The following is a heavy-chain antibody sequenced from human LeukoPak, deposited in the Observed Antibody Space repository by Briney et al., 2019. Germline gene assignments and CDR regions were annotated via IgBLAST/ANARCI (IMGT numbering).Heavy chain of an antibody. CDR1: GGSFSGYY. Sequence: SETLSLTCAVYGGSFSGYYWSWICQPPGKGLEWIGEINHSGSTNYNPSLKSRVTISVDTSKNQFSLKLSSVTAADTAVYYCARVDDSSGYYGQSFDYWGQGTLVTVSS. V-gene: IGHV4-34*01. CDR3: ARVDDSSGYYGQSFDY. CDR2: INHSGST. J-gene: IGHJ4*02. D-gene: IGHD3-22*01.